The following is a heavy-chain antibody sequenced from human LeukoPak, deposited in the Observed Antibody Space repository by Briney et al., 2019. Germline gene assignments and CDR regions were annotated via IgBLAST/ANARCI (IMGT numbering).Heavy chain of an antibody. D-gene: IGHD2-2*01. J-gene: IGHJ1*01. Sequence: PSETLSLTCTVSGGSISSSSYYWGWIRQPPGKGLEWIGSIYYSGSTYYNPSLKSRVTISVDTSKNQFSLKLSSVTAADTAVYYCAGRFYCSSTSCYWEYFQHWGQGTLVTVSS. CDR3: AGRFYCSSTSCYWEYFQH. CDR1: GGSISSSSYY. V-gene: IGHV4-39*07. CDR2: IYYSGST.